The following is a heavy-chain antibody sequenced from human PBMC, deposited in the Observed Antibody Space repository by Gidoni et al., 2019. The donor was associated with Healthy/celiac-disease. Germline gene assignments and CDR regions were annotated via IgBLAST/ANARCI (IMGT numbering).Heavy chain of an antibody. CDR1: GGTFSSYA. Sequence: QVQLVQSGAEVKKPGSSVKVSCKASGGTFSSYAISWVRQAPGQGLEWMGGIIPIFGTANYAQKFQGRVTITADESTSTAYMELSSLRSEDTAVYYCARDQAPRGYGDYYYYGMDVWGQGTTVTVSS. J-gene: IGHJ6*02. CDR3: ARDQAPRGYGDYYYYGMDV. D-gene: IGHD3-10*01. V-gene: IGHV1-69*01. CDR2: IIPIFGTA.